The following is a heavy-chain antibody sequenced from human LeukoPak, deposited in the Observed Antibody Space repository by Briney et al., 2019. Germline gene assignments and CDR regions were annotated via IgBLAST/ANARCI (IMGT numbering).Heavy chain of an antibody. V-gene: IGHV3-21*04. Sequence: GGSLRLSCAASGFTLSSYSMNWVRQAPGKGLEWVSSISSSSSYIHYTDSVKGRFTISRDNAKNSMYLQMNSLRAEDTALYYCARGLGSFDYWGQGTLVTVSS. CDR2: ISSSSSYI. D-gene: IGHD3-10*01. CDR3: ARGLGSFDY. CDR1: GFTLSSYS. J-gene: IGHJ4*02.